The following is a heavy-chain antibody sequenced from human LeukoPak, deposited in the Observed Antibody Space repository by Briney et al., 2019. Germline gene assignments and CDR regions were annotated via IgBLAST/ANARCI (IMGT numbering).Heavy chain of an antibody. V-gene: IGHV3-23*01. J-gene: IGHJ4*02. CDR3: VKDGGIYPAWYFDC. Sequence: GGSLRLSCAASGFPFSTYAMTWVRQAPGKGLEWVSTLSDTSSMIYYADSVKGRFTISRDNSKNTVYLQMNSLRVDDTAVYCCVKDGGIYPAWYFDCWGQGTLVTVSS. CDR2: LSDTSSMI. CDR1: GFPFSTYA. D-gene: IGHD1-26*01.